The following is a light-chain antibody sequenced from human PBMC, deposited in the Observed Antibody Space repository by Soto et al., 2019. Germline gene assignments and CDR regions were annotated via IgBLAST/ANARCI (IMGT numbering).Light chain of an antibody. CDR2: KAS. CDR1: QSISSW. V-gene: IGKV1-5*03. Sequence: DIQITQSPSTLSASVGDRVTITCRASQSISSWLAWYQQKPGKAPKLLIYKASSLESGVPSRFSGSGSGTEFTLTISSLQPDDFATYYCQQYNSYLHTFGQGTKLEIK. J-gene: IGKJ2*01. CDR3: QQYNSYLHT.